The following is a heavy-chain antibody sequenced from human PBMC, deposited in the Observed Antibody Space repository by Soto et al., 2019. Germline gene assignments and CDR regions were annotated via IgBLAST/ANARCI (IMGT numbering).Heavy chain of an antibody. D-gene: IGHD2-2*01. CDR3: AREIVVARGASYFDY. Sequence: GGSLRLSCAASGFTFSDYWMYWDRQAPGKGLEWVGNIRQDGSEKNYVDSVKGRFTISRDNAKNSLYLQMNSLRAEDTAVYYCAREIVVARGASYFDYWGPGTLVTVSS. V-gene: IGHV3-7*04. J-gene: IGHJ4*02. CDR2: IRQDGSEK. CDR1: GFTFSDYW.